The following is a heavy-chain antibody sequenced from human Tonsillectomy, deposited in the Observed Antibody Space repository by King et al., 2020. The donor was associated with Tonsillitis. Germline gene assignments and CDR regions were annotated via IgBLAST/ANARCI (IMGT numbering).Heavy chain of an antibody. D-gene: IGHD3-9*01. J-gene: IGHJ5*02. CDR2: IYWDDDK. CDR1: GFSLSTSGVG. CDR3: AHSGAGFILRYFDP. Sequence: ITLKESGPTLVKPTQTLTLTCTFSGFSLSTSGVGVGWIRQPPGKALEWLALIYWDDDKRYSPSLKNRLTITKGTSKNQVVLTMTNMDPVDTATYYCAHSGAGFILRYFDPWGQGTLVTVSS. V-gene: IGHV2-5*02.